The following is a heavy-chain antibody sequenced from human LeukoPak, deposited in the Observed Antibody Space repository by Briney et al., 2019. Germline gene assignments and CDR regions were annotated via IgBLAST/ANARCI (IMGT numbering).Heavy chain of an antibody. V-gene: IGHV1-18*01. D-gene: IGHD3-9*01. Sequence: ASVKVSCKASGYTFTSYGISWVRQAPGQGLEWMGWISAYNGNTNYAQKLQGRVTMTTDTSTSTAYMELRSLRSDDTAVYYCARLAFGYYDILTGYPRDYWGQRTLVTVSS. CDR2: ISAYNGNT. CDR3: ARLAFGYYDILTGYPRDY. CDR1: GYTFTSYG. J-gene: IGHJ4*02.